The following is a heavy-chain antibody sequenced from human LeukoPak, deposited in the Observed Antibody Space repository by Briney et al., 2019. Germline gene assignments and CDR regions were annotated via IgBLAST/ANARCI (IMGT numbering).Heavy chain of an antibody. CDR2: IYHSGST. CDR3: ARTHPDYYYYYMDV. Sequence: SETLSLTCTVSAYSISSGYYWGWIRPPPGKGLEWIGSIYHSGSTYYNPSLKSRVTISVDTSKNQFSLKLSSVTATDTAVYYCARTHPDYYYYYMDVWGKGTTVTVSS. CDR1: AYSISSGYY. V-gene: IGHV4-38-2*02. J-gene: IGHJ6*03.